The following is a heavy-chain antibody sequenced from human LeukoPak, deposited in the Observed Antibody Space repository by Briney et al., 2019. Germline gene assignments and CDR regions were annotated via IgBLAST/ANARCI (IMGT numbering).Heavy chain of an antibody. CDR1: GYSFASYW. Sequence: GESLKISCKASGYSFASYWIGWVRQMSGKGLEWMAIIHPHDASTIYSPSFQGQVTTSADKSISTAYLQWSTLKTSDTAIYYCARHNNWGFDYWDRGTLLTVSS. CDR2: IHPHDAST. J-gene: IGHJ4*02. CDR3: ARHNNWGFDY. D-gene: IGHD7-27*01. V-gene: IGHV5-51*01.